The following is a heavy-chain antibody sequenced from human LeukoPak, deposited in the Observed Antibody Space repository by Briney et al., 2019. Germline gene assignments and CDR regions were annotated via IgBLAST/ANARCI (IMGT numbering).Heavy chain of an antibody. CDR3: ARRLLGYCSGGSCYSGYFQH. CDR2: IYTSGST. J-gene: IGHJ1*01. Sequence: SSETLSLTCTVSGGSISSGSYYWSWIRQPAGKGLGWIGRIYTSGSTKYNPSLKSRVTISVDTSKNQFSLKLSSVTAADTAVYYCARRLLGYCSGGSCYSGYFQHWGQGTLVTVSS. V-gene: IGHV4-61*02. CDR1: GGSISSGSYY. D-gene: IGHD2-15*01.